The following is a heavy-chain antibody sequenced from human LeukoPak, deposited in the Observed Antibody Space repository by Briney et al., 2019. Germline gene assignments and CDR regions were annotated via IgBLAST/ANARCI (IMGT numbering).Heavy chain of an antibody. D-gene: IGHD6-13*01. J-gene: IGHJ4*02. CDR2: INHSGST. CDR1: GGSFSGYY. Sequence: SETLSLTCAVYGGSFSGYYWSWIRQPPGKGLEWIGEINHSGSTNYNPSLKSQVTISVDTSKSQFSLKLSSVTAADTAVYYCARSAAAAATSARGVFDYWGQGTLVTVSS. CDR3: ARSAAAAATSARGVFDY. V-gene: IGHV4-34*01.